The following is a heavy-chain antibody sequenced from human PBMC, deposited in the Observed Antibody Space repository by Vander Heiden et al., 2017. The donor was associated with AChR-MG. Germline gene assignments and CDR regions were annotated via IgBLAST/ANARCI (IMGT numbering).Heavy chain of an antibody. CDR2: IYYSGST. J-gene: IGHJ6*02. CDR1: GGPISRVGYY. Sequence: QVLLQESGPRLVKPSQTLSLTCTVSGGPISRVGYYWGWIRQHPGKGLEWIRYIYYSGSTYYNPSLKSRVTISVDTSKNQFSLKLSSVTAADTAVYYCARDIAMVRGVVDYYYGMDVWGQGTTVTVSS. V-gene: IGHV4-31*03. CDR3: ARDIAMVRGVVDYYYGMDV. D-gene: IGHD3-10*01.